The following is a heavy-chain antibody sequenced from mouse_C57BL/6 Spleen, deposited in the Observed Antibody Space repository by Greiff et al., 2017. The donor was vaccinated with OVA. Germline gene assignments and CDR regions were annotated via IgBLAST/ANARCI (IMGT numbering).Heavy chain of an antibody. CDR2: IRSKSSNYAT. CDR3: VRGYYGSSYGYFDV. Sequence: EVHLVESGGGLVQPQGSLKLSCAASGFTFNTYAMHWVRQAPGKGLEWVARIRSKSSNYATYYADSLKDRFTISRDDSQRMLYLQMNNLKTEDTAMYYCVRGYYGSSYGYFDVWGTGTTVTVSS. V-gene: IGHV10-3*01. CDR1: GFTFNTYA. J-gene: IGHJ1*03. D-gene: IGHD1-1*01.